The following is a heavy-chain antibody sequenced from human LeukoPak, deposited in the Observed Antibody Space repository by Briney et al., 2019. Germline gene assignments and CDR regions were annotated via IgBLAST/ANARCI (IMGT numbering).Heavy chain of an antibody. Sequence: PGESLKISCAASGFTFSSYAMHWVRQAPGKGLEYVSAIVSNGGSTYYANSVKGRFTISRDNSKNTLYLQMGSLRAEDMAVYYCARAAAAADTFYYYGMDVWGQGTTVTVSS. CDR2: IVSNGGST. V-gene: IGHV3-64*01. CDR3: ARAAAAADTFYYYGMDV. J-gene: IGHJ6*02. CDR1: GFTFSSYA. D-gene: IGHD6-13*01.